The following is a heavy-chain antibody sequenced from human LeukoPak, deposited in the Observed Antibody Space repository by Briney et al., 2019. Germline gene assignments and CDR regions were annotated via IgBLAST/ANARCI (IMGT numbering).Heavy chain of an antibody. CDR3: ARHARTENWFDP. CDR2: IYHSGST. CDR1: GYSISSGYY. V-gene: IGHV4-38-2*01. J-gene: IGHJ5*02. Sequence: SETLSLTCAVSGYSISSGYYWGWIRQPPGKGLEWIGSIYHSGSTYYNPSLKSRVTIAVDTSKNQFSLKLSSVTAADTAVYYCARHARTENWFDPWGQGTLVTVSS. D-gene: IGHD1-14*01.